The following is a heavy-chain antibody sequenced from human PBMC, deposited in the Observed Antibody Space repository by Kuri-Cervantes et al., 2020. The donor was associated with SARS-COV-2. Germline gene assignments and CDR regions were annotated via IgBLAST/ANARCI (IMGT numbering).Heavy chain of an antibody. V-gene: IGHV3-30*18. Sequence: LSLTCAASGFTFSSYSMNWVRQAPGKGPEWVGVISYDGDNQYYADSVKGRFTISRDNSKNTLYLQMNSLRAEDTAVYYCAKSPLGELLLYYFDYWGQGTLVTVSS. CDR3: AKSPLGELLLYYFDY. D-gene: IGHD1-26*01. CDR2: ISYDGDNQ. J-gene: IGHJ4*02. CDR1: GFTFSSYS.